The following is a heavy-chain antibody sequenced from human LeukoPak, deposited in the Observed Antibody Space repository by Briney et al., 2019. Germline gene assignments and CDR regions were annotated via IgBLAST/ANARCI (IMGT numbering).Heavy chain of an antibody. CDR2: ISAYNGNT. CDR1: GYTFTSYG. Sequence: ASVKVSCKASGYTFTSYGISWVRQAPGQGLEWMGWISAYNGNTNYAQKLQGRVTMTTDTSTSTAYMELGSLRSDDTAAYYCARDVYSGYGGYYYYYYGMDVWGQGTTVTVSS. J-gene: IGHJ6*02. D-gene: IGHD5-12*01. V-gene: IGHV1-18*01. CDR3: ARDVYSGYGGYYYYYYGMDV.